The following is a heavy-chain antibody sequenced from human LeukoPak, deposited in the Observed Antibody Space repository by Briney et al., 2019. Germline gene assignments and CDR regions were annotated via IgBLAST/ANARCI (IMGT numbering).Heavy chain of an antibody. CDR2: IWYDGSNK. CDR3: AKSVAIYFYYGLDV. CDR1: GFTFSSYG. V-gene: IGHV3-33*06. J-gene: IGHJ6*02. D-gene: IGHD3-3*01. Sequence: GGSLRLSCAASGFTFSSYGMHWVRQAPGKGLEWVAVIWYDGSNKYYADSVKGRFTISRDNSKNTLYLQMNSLRAEDTAPYYCAKSVAIYFYYGLDVWGQGTTVTVSS.